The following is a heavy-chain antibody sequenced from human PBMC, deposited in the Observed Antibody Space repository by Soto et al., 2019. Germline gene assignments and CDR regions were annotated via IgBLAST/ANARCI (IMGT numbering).Heavy chain of an antibody. D-gene: IGHD6-13*01. CDR2: IFYSGST. CDR3: ARRYSSSLDF. J-gene: IGHJ4*02. V-gene: IGHV4-59*08. CDR1: GGTISSYY. Sequence: SETLSLTCTVSGGTISSYYWSWIRQPPGKGLEWIGYIFYSGSTNYNPSLKSRVTISVDTSKNQFSLKLSSVTAADTAVYYCARRYSSSLDFWGQGTLVTVSS.